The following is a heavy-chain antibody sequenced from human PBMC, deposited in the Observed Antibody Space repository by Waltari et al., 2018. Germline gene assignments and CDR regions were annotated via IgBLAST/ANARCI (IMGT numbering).Heavy chain of an antibody. Sequence: QLQLQESGPGLVKPSETLSLTCTVSGGSISSSSYYWGWIRQPPGKGLEWIGSIYYSGSTYYNPSLKSRVTISVDTSKNQFSLKLSSVTAADTAVYYCASTALEPTGHYYYMDVWGKGTTVTISS. CDR2: IYYSGST. J-gene: IGHJ6*03. V-gene: IGHV4-39*07. CDR1: GGSISSSSYY. CDR3: ASTALEPTGHYYYMDV. D-gene: IGHD1-1*01.